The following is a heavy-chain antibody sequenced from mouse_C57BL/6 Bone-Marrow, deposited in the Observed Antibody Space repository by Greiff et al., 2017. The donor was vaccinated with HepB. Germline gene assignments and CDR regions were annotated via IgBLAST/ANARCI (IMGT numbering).Heavy chain of an antibody. Sequence: QVQLQQPGAELVKPGASVKLSCKASGYTFTSYWMHWVKQRPGQGLEWIGMIHPNSGSTNYNEKFKSKATLTVDKSYSTAYMQLSSLTSEDSAVYYCARPPKPIWYFDVWGTGTTVTVSS. CDR3: ARPPKPIWYFDV. J-gene: IGHJ1*03. CDR2: IHPNSGST. CDR1: GYTFTSYW. V-gene: IGHV1-64*01. D-gene: IGHD6-5*01.